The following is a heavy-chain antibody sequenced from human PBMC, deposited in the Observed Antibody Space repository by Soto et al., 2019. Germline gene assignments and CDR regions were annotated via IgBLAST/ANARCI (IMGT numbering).Heavy chain of an antibody. V-gene: IGHV3-33*01. Sequence: QVQLVESGGGVVQPGRSLRLSCAASGFAFHRYGIHWVRQAPGKGLEWVADIWYDGTTKYYADSVKGRFTVSRAVSENTVYLQMDSLRAGDTAVYYCARDGSGGDWRFFDYWGQGTLVTVSS. CDR3: ARDGSGGDWRFFDY. CDR1: GFAFHRYG. CDR2: IWYDGTTK. J-gene: IGHJ4*02. D-gene: IGHD3-10*01.